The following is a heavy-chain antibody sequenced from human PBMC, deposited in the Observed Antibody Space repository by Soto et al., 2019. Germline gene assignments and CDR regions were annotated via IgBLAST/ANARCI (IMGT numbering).Heavy chain of an antibody. J-gene: IGHJ6*02. CDR2: IIPIFGTA. Sequence: AVKVSCKASGGTFSSYAISWVRQAPGQGLEWMGGIIPIFGTANYAQKFQGRVTITADESTSTAYMELSSLRSEDTAVYYCARSLRIAAAGLISYYYYYGMDVWGQGTTVTVSS. V-gene: IGHV1-69*13. D-gene: IGHD6-13*01. CDR1: GGTFSSYA. CDR3: ARSLRIAAAGLISYYYYYGMDV.